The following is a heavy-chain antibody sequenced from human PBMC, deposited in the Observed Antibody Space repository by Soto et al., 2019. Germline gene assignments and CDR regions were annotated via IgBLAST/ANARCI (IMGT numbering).Heavy chain of an antibody. Sequence: QVQLVQSGAEVKKPGAAVEVSCKASGYTFTSHYVHWGRQAPGQGLEWMGLINANSGTTSYAQKFQGRVNMTRDTSTSTVYMELSSLRFEDTAVYYCARDRNLETSAWARDYWGQGTLVTVSS. J-gene: IGHJ4*02. CDR1: GYTFTSHY. V-gene: IGHV1-46*03. CDR3: ARDRNLETSAWARDY. CDR2: INANSGTT. D-gene: IGHD6-19*01.